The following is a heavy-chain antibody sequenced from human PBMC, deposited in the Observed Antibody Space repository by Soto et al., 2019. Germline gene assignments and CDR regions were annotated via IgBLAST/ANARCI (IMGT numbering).Heavy chain of an antibody. CDR3: AKGSSSSWYSNPNYYYYYGMDV. Sequence: LRLSCAASGFTSSTYGMHWVRQAPGKGLEWVAVISYDGSNKYYADSVKGRFTISRDNSKNTLYLQMNSLRAEDTAVYYCAKGSSSSWYSNPNYYYYYGMDVWGQGTTVTVSS. CDR1: GFTSSTYG. V-gene: IGHV3-30*18. CDR2: ISYDGSNK. D-gene: IGHD6-13*01. J-gene: IGHJ6*02.